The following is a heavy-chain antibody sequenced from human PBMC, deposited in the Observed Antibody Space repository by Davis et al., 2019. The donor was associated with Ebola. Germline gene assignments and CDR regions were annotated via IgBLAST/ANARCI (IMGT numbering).Heavy chain of an antibody. J-gene: IGHJ6*02. D-gene: IGHD6-6*01. CDR1: GGTFSSYA. CDR3: ARWDSSYSSSSDYYYGMDV. Sequence: SVKVSCKASGGTFSSYAISWVRQAPGQGLEWMGGIIPIFGTANYAQKFQGRVTITADKSTSTAYMELSSLRSEDTAVYYCARWDSSYSSSSDYYYGMDVWGQGTTVTVSS. V-gene: IGHV1-69*06. CDR2: IIPIFGTA.